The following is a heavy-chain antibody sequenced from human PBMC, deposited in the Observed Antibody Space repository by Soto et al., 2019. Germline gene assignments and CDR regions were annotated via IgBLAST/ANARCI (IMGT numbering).Heavy chain of an antibody. CDR3: ARDSRYYDFWSGYSAYYYYGMDI. Sequence: GGSLRRSCAASGVTFSSYCMNLVRQAPGKGVEWVAVIWYDGSNKYYADSVKGRFTISRDNSKNTLYLQMNSLRAEDTAVYYCARDSRYYDFWSGYSAYYYYGMDIWGQGTTVTVSS. CDR2: IWYDGSNK. J-gene: IGHJ6*02. CDR1: GVTFSSYC. V-gene: IGHV3-33*01. D-gene: IGHD3-3*01.